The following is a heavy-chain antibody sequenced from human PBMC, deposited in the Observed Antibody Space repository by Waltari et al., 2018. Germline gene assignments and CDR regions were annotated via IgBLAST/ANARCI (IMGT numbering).Heavy chain of an antibody. V-gene: IGHV3-23*01. CDR2: ISGSGGST. D-gene: IGHD3-3*01. J-gene: IGHJ6*02. CDR3: AKGRVLRFLEGMDV. CDR1: GFTFSSYA. Sequence: VQLLESGGGLVQPGGSLRLSCAASGFTFSSYAMSWVRQAPGKGLEWVSAISGSGGSTDYADSVKGRITIARDNTKNTLYLQMNSLRAEDTAVYYGAKGRVLRFLEGMDVWGQGTTVIVSS.